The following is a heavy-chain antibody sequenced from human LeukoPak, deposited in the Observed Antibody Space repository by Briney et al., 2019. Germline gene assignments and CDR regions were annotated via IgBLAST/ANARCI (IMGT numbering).Heavy chain of an antibody. CDR3: ARGQWLVYFDY. CDR1: GGSFSGYY. J-gene: IGHJ4*02. CDR2: INHSGST. V-gene: IGHV4-34*01. D-gene: IGHD6-19*01. Sequence: PSETLSLTCAVYGGSFSGYYWSWIRQPPGKGLEWIGEINHSGSTNYNPSLKSRVTISVDTPKNQFPLKLSSVTAADTAVYYCARGQWLVYFDYWGQGTLVTVSS.